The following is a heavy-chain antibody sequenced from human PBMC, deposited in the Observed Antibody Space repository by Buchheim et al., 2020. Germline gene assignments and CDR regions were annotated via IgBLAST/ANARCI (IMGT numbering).Heavy chain of an antibody. CDR1: GGSISSSNW. CDR2: IYHSGST. J-gene: IGHJ4*02. CDR3: ARGGIAARRQFDY. V-gene: IGHV4-4*02. D-gene: IGHD6-6*01. Sequence: QVQLQESSPGLVKPSGTLSLTCAVSGGSISSSNWWGWVRQPPGKGLEWIGEIYHSGSTNYNPSLKIRVTISVDNSKNHFSLKLSSVTAADTAVYYCARGGIAARRQFDYWGQGTL.